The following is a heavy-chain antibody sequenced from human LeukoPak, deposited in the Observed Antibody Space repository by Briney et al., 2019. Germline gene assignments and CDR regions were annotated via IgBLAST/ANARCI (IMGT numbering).Heavy chain of an antibody. J-gene: IGHJ4*02. CDR2: ISYDGSNK. D-gene: IGHD7-27*01. CDR1: GCTFSSYA. CDR3: ARGEFWGRLDY. V-gene: IGHV3-30-3*01. Sequence: GGSLRLSCAASGCTFSSYAMHWVRQAPGKGLEWVADISYDGSNKYYADSVKGRFTISRDNSKNTLYLQMNSLRAEDTAVYYCARGEFWGRLDYWGQGTLVTVSS.